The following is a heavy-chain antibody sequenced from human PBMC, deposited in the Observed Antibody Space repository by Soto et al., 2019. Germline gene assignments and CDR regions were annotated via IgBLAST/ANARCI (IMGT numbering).Heavy chain of an antibody. CDR2: IVVGSGNT. CDR3: ARDPRTTTTVTTRFYWFDP. V-gene: IGHV1-58*01. Sequence: PVKVSCKASGFTLTSSSLPWGGQARGQSPEWIGWIVVGSGNTNYAQKFQERVTITRDMSTSTAYMELSSLRSEDTAVYYCARDPRTTTTVTTRFYWFDPWGQGTLVTVSS. CDR1: GFTLTSSS. D-gene: IGHD4-17*01. J-gene: IGHJ5*02.